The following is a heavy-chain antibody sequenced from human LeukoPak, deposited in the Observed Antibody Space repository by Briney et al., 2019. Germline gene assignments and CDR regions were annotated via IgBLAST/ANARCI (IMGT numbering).Heavy chain of an antibody. CDR2: ISGSGGST. D-gene: IGHD3-16*01. J-gene: IGHJ4*02. CDR1: GFTFSSYA. V-gene: IGHV3-23*01. Sequence: PGGSLRLSCAASGFTFSSYAMSWVRQAPGKGLEWASAISGSGGSTYYADSVKGRFTISRDNSKNTLYLQMNSLRAEDTAVYYCAKSLVLGSRGPRPPFDYWGQGTLVTVSS. CDR3: AKSLVLGSRGPRPPFDY.